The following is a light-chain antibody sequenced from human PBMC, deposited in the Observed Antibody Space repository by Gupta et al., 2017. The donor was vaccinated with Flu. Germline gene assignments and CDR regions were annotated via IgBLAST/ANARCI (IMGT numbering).Light chain of an antibody. CDR3: FSYAGSDIWI. J-gene: IGLJ2*01. Sequence: SVTISCTGTSSDVGGFNHVSWYQKHPAKAPKLIIFESYKRPSGVSGRFSGSKTGNTASLTISGLLTEDEAEYYCFSYAGSDIWIFGVGTKLTVL. V-gene: IGLV2-23*01. CDR1: SSDVGGFNH. CDR2: ESY.